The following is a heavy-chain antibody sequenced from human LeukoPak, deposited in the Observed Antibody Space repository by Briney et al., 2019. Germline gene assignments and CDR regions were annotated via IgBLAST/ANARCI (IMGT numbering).Heavy chain of an antibody. D-gene: IGHD3-16*01. Sequence: SETLSLTCTVSGDSISSYYWNWMRQPPGKGLEWIGYIYYSGSTNYNPSLKSRVTISVDTSKNQFSLRLSSVTAADTAVYYCAREFGAEPTVTSGWFDPWGQGTLVTVSS. CDR2: IYYSGST. J-gene: IGHJ5*02. CDR1: GDSISSYY. CDR3: AREFGAEPTVTSGWFDP. V-gene: IGHV4-59*01.